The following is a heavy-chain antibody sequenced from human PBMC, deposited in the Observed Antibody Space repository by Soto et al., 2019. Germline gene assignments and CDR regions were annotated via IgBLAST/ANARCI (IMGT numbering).Heavy chain of an antibody. Sequence: GASVKVSCKASGYTFTGYYMHWVRQAPGQGLEWMGWINPNSGGTNYAQKFQGRVTMTRDTSISTAYMELSRLRSDDTAVYYCARDRYDFWSGYLDAFDIWGQGTMVTVSS. CDR2: INPNSGGT. CDR3: ARDRYDFWSGYLDAFDI. J-gene: IGHJ3*02. CDR1: GYTFTGYY. D-gene: IGHD3-3*01. V-gene: IGHV1-2*02.